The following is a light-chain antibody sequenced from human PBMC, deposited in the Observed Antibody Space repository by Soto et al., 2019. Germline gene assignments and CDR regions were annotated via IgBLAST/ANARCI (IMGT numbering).Light chain of an antibody. CDR3: QQRSKWPPTWT. CDR2: DAS. V-gene: IGKV3-11*01. CDR1: QSVSSY. J-gene: IGKJ1*01. Sequence: IVLTQSPATLSLSPGERATLSCRASQSVSSYLAWYQQKPGQAPRLLIYDASNRATGIPARFSGSGSGTDFTLTISSLEPEDFAVYYCQQRSKWPPTWTFGQGTKV.